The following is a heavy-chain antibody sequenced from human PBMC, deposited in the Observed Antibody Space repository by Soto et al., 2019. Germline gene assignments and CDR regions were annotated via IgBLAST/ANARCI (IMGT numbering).Heavy chain of an antibody. V-gene: IGHV1-46*03. CDR3: AILLWFGGKYYFDY. Sequence: GASVKVSCKASGYTFTIYYIHWVRQAPGQGLEWMGIINPSGGSTSYAQKFQGRVTMTRDTSTTTVYMELSSLRSEDTAVYYCAILLWFGGKYYFDYWGQGTLVTVSS. J-gene: IGHJ4*02. CDR1: GYTFTIYY. D-gene: IGHD3-10*01. CDR2: INPSGGST.